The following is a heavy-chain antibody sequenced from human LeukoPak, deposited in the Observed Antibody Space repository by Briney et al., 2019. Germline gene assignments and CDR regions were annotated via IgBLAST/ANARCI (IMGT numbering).Heavy chain of an antibody. CDR2: ISSNGGST. D-gene: IGHD6-19*01. J-gene: IGHJ6*03. Sequence: GGSLRLSCAASGFTFSSYAMHWVRQAPGKGLEYVSAISSNGGSTYYANSVKGRFTISRDNSKNTLYLQMGSLRAEDMAVYYCARDNKQWLVSYYYYYMDVWGKGTTVTVSS. CDR1: GFTFSSYA. V-gene: IGHV3-64*01. CDR3: ARDNKQWLVSYYYYYMDV.